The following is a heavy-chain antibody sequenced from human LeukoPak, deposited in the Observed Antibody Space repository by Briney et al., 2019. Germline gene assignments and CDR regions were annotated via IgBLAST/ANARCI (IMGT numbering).Heavy chain of an antibody. CDR3: ATMQWLEGVDWFDP. V-gene: IGHV3-30*02. CDR2: IRYDESNK. D-gene: IGHD6-19*01. J-gene: IGHJ5*02. CDR1: GFIFSNYG. Sequence: GGSLRLSCAASGFIFSNYGMHWVRQAPGKGLGWVAFIRYDESNKLYADSVKGRFTISRDNSKNILFLQMNSLRAEDTAVYYCATMQWLEGVDWFDPWGQGTLVTVSS.